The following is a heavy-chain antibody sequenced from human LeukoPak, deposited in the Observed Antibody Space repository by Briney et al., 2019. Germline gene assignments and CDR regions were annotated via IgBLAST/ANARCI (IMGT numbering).Heavy chain of an antibody. CDR2: IRSKANSYAT. D-gene: IGHD3-10*01. V-gene: IGHV3-73*01. Sequence: EGSLRLSCAASGFTFSGSAMHWVRQASGKGLEWVGRIRSKANSYATAYAASVKGRFTISRDDSKNTAYLQMNSLKTEDTAVYYCTRSSYGSGSYYYFDYWGQGTLVTVSS. J-gene: IGHJ4*02. CDR1: GFTFSGSA. CDR3: TRSSYGSGSYYYFDY.